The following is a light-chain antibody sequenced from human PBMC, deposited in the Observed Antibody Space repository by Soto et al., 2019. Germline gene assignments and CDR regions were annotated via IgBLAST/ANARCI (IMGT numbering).Light chain of an antibody. CDR3: SSYTSSSTYV. V-gene: IGLV2-18*02. J-gene: IGLJ1*01. CDR2: EVS. CDR1: SSDVGSYNR. Sequence: QSALTQPPSVSGSPGQSVTISCTGTSSDVGSYNRVSWYQQPPGTARKLMISEVSNRPSGVPDRFSGSKSGNTASLTISGLQAEDEADYYCSSYTSSSTYVFGTGTKLTVL.